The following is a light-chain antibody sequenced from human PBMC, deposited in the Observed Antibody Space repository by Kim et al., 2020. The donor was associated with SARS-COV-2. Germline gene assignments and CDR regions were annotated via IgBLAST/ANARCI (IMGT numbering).Light chain of an antibody. V-gene: IGKV1-5*03. CDR3: QQYNSYST. CDR2: KAS. Sequence: DIQMTQSPSTLSASVGDRVTITCRASQSISDWLAWYQQKPGKAPKLLIYKASSLESEVPSRFSGSGSGTEFTLTINSLQPDDFATYYCQQYNSYSTFGQGTKVELK. CDR1: QSISDW. J-gene: IGKJ1*01.